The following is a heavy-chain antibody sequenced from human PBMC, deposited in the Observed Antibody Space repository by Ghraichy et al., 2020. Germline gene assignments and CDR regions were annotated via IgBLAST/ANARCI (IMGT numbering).Heavy chain of an antibody. J-gene: IGHJ6*02. CDR3: ARTHPETGSYQYDGMDV. CDR1: GFSLSNVRMG. D-gene: IGHD3-10*01. CDR2: IFSNDEK. V-gene: IGHV2-26*01. Sequence: GPTLVKPTETLTLTCTVSGFSLSNVRMGVSWIRQSPGKALEWLAHIFSNDEKSYTTSLTNRITISKDTSNRQVVLTMTSVDPVDTATHYCARTHPETGSYQYDGMDVSAQGTTITASS.